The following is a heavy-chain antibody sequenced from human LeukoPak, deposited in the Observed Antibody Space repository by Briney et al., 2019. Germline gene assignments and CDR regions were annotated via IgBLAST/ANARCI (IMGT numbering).Heavy chain of an antibody. Sequence: SVKVSCKASGGTFSSYAISWVRQAPGQGLEWMGRIIPILGIANYAQKFQGRVTITADKSTSTAYMELSSLRSEDTAVYYCARLSPNWGFDYWGQGTLVTVSS. J-gene: IGHJ4*02. CDR2: IIPILGIA. D-gene: IGHD7-27*01. CDR1: GGTFSSYA. CDR3: ARLSPNWGFDY. V-gene: IGHV1-69*04.